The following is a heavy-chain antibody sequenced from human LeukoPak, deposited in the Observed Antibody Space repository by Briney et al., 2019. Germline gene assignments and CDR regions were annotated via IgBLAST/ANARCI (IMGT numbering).Heavy chain of an antibody. CDR1: GFTFSSYA. D-gene: IGHD3-16*01. CDR3: AKEGTWGNWYFDL. Sequence: GGSLRLSCAVSGFTFSSYAMHWVRQAPGKGLEWVAVISRDGLTKYYADSVKGRFTLHRDNSRNTLYLEMNSLRDEDTAVYYCAKEGTWGNWYFDLRGRGTLVIVTS. J-gene: IGHJ2*01. V-gene: IGHV3-30*04. CDR2: ISRDGLTK.